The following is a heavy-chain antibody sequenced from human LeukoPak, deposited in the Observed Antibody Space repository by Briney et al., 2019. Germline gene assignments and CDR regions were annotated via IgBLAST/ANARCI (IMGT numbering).Heavy chain of an antibody. CDR1: GYTFTRYD. D-gene: IGHD3-10*01. J-gene: IGHJ5*02. CDR3: ARVPTMARGGLMDNWFDP. V-gene: IGHV1-8*01. Sequence: ASVTVSCKASGYTFTRYDINWVRQTTGQGLEWMGWMNPNSGNTGYAQKFQGRVTMTRNTSISTAYMELSSLRSEDTAVYYCARVPTMARGGLMDNWFDPWGQGTLVTVSS. CDR2: MNPNSGNT.